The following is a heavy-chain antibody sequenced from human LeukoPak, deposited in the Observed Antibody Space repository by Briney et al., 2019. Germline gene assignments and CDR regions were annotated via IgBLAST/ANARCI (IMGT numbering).Heavy chain of an antibody. D-gene: IGHD4-23*01. CDR1: GFTFSSYW. CDR2: INSDGSST. CDR3: ARGVSGGNSLGYFDY. V-gene: IGHV3-74*01. Sequence: PGGSLRLSCAASGFTFSSYWMHWVRQAPGKGLVWVSRINSDGSSTSYADSVKGRFTTSRDNAKNTLYLQMNSLRAEDTAVYYCARGVSGGNSLGYFDYWGQGTLVTVSS. J-gene: IGHJ4*02.